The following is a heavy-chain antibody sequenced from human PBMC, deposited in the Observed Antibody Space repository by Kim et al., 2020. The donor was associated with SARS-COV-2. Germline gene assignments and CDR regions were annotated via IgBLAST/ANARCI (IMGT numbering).Heavy chain of an antibody. J-gene: IGHJ4*02. CDR2: SNSATI. Sequence: SNSATIYYADSVKGRLTISTDMAKNSLFLQMHSLRDEDTAVYYCARDNDYWGQGTLVNVSS. CDR3: ARDNDY. V-gene: IGHV3-48*02.